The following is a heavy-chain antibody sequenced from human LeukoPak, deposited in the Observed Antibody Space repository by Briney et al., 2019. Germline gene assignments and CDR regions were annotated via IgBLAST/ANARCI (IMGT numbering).Heavy chain of an antibody. D-gene: IGHD3/OR15-3a*01. CDR2: VYYTGAT. Sequence: SETLSLTCTVSGASVSSESYYWTWLRQPPGKGLEYIGYVYYTGATNYNPSVKSRVTISIDTSNNQFSLNLKDVTAADTAVYYCARGEAYDDFPGWFSPWGQGTLVTVSS. J-gene: IGHJ5*02. CDR1: GASVSSESYY. CDR3: ARGEAYDDFPGWFSP. V-gene: IGHV4-61*01.